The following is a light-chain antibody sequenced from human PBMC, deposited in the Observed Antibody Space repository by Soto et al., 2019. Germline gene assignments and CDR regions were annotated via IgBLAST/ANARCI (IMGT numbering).Light chain of an antibody. CDR1: SSDVGNYNY. CDR2: MVS. CDR3: CSYAGTTSWV. V-gene: IGLV2-23*02. Sequence: QSVLTQPASVSGSPGQSITISCTGTSSDVGNYNYVSWYQQYPGRVPKLLIYMVSNRPSGVSNRFSGSKSGNTASLTISGVQAEDEADYYCCSYAGTTSWVFGGGTKLTVL. J-gene: IGLJ3*02.